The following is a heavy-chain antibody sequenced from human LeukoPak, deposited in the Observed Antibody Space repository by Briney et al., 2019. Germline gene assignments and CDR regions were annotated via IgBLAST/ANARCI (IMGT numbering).Heavy chain of an antibody. CDR2: IYYSGST. V-gene: IGHV4-39*01. Sequence: SETLSLTCTVPGGSTSRSSYYWGWIRQPPGRGLEWIGSIYYSGSTYYNPSLKSRVTISVDTSKNQFSLKLSSVTAADTAVYYCARHGAYCSGGSCLSTRYYFDYWGQGTLVTVSS. CDR1: GGSTSRSSYY. CDR3: ARHGAYCSGGSCLSTRYYFDY. D-gene: IGHD2-15*01. J-gene: IGHJ4*02.